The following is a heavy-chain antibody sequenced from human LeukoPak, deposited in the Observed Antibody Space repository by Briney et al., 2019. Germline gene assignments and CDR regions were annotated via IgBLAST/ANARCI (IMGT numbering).Heavy chain of an antibody. CDR3: ARDQEGFDY. Sequence: ASVKVSCKASGYTFTSNYIHWVRQALGQGLEWMGMIYPRDGSTSYAQKFQGRVTVTRDTSTSTVHMELSGLRSEDTAVYYCARDQEGFDYWGQGTLVTVSS. CDR1: GYTFTSNY. J-gene: IGHJ4*02. V-gene: IGHV1-46*01. CDR2: IYPRDGST.